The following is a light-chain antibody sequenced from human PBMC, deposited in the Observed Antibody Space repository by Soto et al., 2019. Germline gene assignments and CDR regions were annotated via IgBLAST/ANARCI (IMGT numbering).Light chain of an antibody. V-gene: IGLV2-14*01. CDR2: DVS. Sequence: QSALTQPASVSGSPGQSITISCTGTSSDVGGYNYVSWYKQHPGKAPKLMIYDVSNRPSGVSNLFSGSKSGNTASLTISGLQAEDEADYYCSAYTSSSTPVVFGGGTKPT. CDR1: SSDVGGYNY. J-gene: IGLJ2*01. CDR3: SAYTSSSTPVV.